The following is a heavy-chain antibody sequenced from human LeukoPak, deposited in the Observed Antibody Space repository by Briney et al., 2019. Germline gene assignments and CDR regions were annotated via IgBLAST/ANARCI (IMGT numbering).Heavy chain of an antibody. CDR1: GYTFTGYY. D-gene: IGHD3-10*01. CDR3: ARGDHLWGLDY. J-gene: IGHJ4*02. Sequence: SVKVSRKASGYTFTGYYMHWVRQAPGQGLEWMGWINPNSGGTNYAQNFQGRVTMTRDTSINTAYMELTRLRSDDTAVYYCARGDHLWGLDYWGQGTLVTVSS. V-gene: IGHV1-2*02. CDR2: INPNSGGT.